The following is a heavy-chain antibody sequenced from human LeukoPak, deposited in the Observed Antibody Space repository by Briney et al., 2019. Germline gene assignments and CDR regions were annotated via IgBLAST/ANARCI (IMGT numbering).Heavy chain of an antibody. CDR1: GGTFSSYA. CDR3: ARGTEMATISVGDY. CDR2: IIPIFGTA. Sequence: GASVKVSCKASGGTFSSYAISWVRQAPGQGLEWMGGIIPIFGTANYAQKFQGRVTITADESTSTAYMELSSLRSEDTAVYYCARGTEMATISVGDYWGQGTLVTVSS. V-gene: IGHV1-69*13. J-gene: IGHJ4*02. D-gene: IGHD5-24*01.